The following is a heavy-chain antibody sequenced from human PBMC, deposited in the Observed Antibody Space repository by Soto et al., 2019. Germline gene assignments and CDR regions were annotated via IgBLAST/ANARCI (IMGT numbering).Heavy chain of an antibody. D-gene: IGHD6-13*01. V-gene: IGHV1-3*01. CDR2: INAANGDT. Sequence: ASVKVSCKASGYTFTSYGIHWVRQAPGQRLEWMGWINAANGDTKYSPKFQGRVTITRDTSASTAYMELSSLRSEDTAVYYCVRRNVSATGIDWFDLWGQGNLVTVSS. CDR1: GYTFTSYG. CDR3: VRRNVSATGIDWFDL. J-gene: IGHJ5*02.